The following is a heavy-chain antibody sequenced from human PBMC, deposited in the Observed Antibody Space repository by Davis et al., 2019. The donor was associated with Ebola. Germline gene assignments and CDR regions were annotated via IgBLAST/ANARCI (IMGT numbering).Heavy chain of an antibody. J-gene: IGHJ4*03. Sequence: PGGSLRLSCAASGFTFTSYGMHWVRQAPGKGLEWVAIIWYDGSNQYYADSVKGRFTVSRDTSKNTLFLQMNSLRAEDTAVYYCARGRGGSWGTAYFDYWGQGTMVTVSS. CDR3: ARGRGGSWGTAYFDY. CDR2: IWYDGSNQ. D-gene: IGHD2-15*01. CDR1: GFTFTSYG. V-gene: IGHV3-33*01.